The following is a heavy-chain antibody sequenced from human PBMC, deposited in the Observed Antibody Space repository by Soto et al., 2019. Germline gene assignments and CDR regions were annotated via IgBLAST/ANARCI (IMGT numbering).Heavy chain of an antibody. J-gene: IGHJ4*02. CDR3: AKDHYYDSSGYPTNFDY. CDR1: GFPFSSYA. Sequence: PGGSLSLSCAASGFPFSSYAMSWVRQAPGKGLEWVSAISGSGGSTYYADSVKGRFTISRDNSKNTLYLQMNSPRAEDTAVYYCAKDHYYDSSGYPTNFDYWGQGTLVTVSS. D-gene: IGHD3-22*01. V-gene: IGHV3-23*01. CDR2: ISGSGGST.